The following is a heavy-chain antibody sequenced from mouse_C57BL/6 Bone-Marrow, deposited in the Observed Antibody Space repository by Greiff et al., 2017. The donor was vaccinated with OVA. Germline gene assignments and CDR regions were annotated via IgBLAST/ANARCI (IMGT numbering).Heavy chain of an antibody. J-gene: IGHJ3*01. CDR1: GYTFTDYY. Sequence: EVQLQQSGPELVKPGASVKISCKASGYTFTDYYMNWVKQSHGKSLEWIGDINPNNGGTSYNQKFKGKATLTVDKSSSTAYMELRSLTSEDSAVYYSASSDGDYPAWYAYWCQGTLVTVSA. D-gene: IGHD2-13*01. V-gene: IGHV1-26*01. CDR2: INPNNGGT. CDR3: ASSDGDYPAWYAY.